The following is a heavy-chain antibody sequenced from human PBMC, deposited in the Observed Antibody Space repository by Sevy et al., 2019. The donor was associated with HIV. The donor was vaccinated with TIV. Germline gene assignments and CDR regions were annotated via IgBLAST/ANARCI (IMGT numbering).Heavy chain of an antibody. J-gene: IGHJ4*02. V-gene: IGHV4-38-2*01. Sequence: SETLSLTCDVNGYSISSGHYWGWIRQPPGKGLEWIGSIHRSGTTYSNPSLRSRVTISVDTSKNQFSLKLSSLTVADTAVYYCARRTADRSSSPFFDYWGQGTLVTVSS. CDR3: ARRTADRSSSPFFDY. CDR1: GYSISSGHY. D-gene: IGHD6-6*01. CDR2: IHRSGTT.